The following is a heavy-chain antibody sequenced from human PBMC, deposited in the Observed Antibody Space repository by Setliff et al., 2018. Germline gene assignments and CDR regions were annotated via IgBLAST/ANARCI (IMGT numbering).Heavy chain of an antibody. CDR2: ISGRSDTV. Sequence: QPGGSLRLSCAASGFTLSSYWMHWVRQAPGKGLEWVSSISGRSDTVYYGDSVKGRFTISRDNAKNSLYLQMNSLRAEDTAVYYCASSKGIVGATSDYWGQGTLVTVSS. V-gene: IGHV3-48*04. CDR3: ASSKGIVGATSDY. D-gene: IGHD1-26*01. J-gene: IGHJ4*02. CDR1: GFTLSSYW.